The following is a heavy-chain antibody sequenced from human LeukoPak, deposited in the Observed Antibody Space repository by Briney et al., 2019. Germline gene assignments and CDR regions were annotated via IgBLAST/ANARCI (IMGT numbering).Heavy chain of an antibody. Sequence: SVKVSCKASGYTFTSYDINWVRQAPGQGLEWMGGIIPIFGTANYAQKFQGRVTITADESTSTAYMELSSLRSEDTAVYYCARDRLGYYDSSGYYQPYDWFDPWGQGTLVTVSS. CDR3: ARDRLGYYDSSGYYQPYDWFDP. V-gene: IGHV1-69*13. D-gene: IGHD3-22*01. J-gene: IGHJ5*02. CDR2: IIPIFGTA. CDR1: GYTFTSYD.